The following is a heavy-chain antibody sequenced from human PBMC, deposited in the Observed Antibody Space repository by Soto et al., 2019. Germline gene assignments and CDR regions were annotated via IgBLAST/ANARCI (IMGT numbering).Heavy chain of an antibody. J-gene: IGHJ4*02. V-gene: IGHV1-8*01. CDR1: GYTFTSYD. D-gene: IGHD3-22*01. CDR3: ATYDSSGYKIDY. CDR2: MNPNSGNT. Sequence: ASVKVSCKASGYTFTSYDINWVRQATGQGLEYLGWMNPNSGNTGYVQKFQGRVTMTRDTSISTAYMELSSLRSEDTAVYYCATYDSSGYKIDYWGQGTLVTVSS.